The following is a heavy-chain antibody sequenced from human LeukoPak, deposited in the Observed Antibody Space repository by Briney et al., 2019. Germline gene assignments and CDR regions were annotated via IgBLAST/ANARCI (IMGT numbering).Heavy chain of an antibody. CDR3: AKDSWKTVPAASDY. V-gene: IGHV3-23*01. Sequence: QPGGSLRLSCAASGFTFKNYAMSWVRQAPGKGLEWVSAISGGGISTYYADSVKGRFTIPRDNSKNTVYLQMNSLRAEDTAIYYCAKDSWKTVPAASDYWGQGTLVTVSS. CDR2: ISGGGIST. CDR1: GFTFKNYA. J-gene: IGHJ4*02. D-gene: IGHD2-2*01.